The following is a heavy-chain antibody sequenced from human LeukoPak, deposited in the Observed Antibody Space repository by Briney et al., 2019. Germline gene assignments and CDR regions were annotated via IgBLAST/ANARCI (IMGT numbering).Heavy chain of an antibody. D-gene: IGHD2-2*02. Sequence: ASVKVSCKASGYTFTDSYTHWVRQAPGQGLEWMGRINPNSGDPNYPQKFQGRVTMTRDMSTSTVYMELSSLRSEDTAVYYCARVAAEVVGVPGAIGFGWLRRDYYYMDVWGKGTTVTVSS. CDR1: GYTFTDSY. CDR3: ARVAAEVVGVPGAIGFGWLRRDYYYMDV. V-gene: IGHV1-2*06. J-gene: IGHJ6*03. CDR2: INPNSGDP.